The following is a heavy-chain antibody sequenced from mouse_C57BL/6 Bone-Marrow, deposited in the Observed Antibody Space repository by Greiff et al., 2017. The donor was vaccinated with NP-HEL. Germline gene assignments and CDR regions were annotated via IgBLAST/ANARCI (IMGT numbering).Heavy chain of an antibody. V-gene: IGHV1-81*01. CDR3: ARNYLWPTDY. CDR1: GYTFTSYG. CDR2: IYPRSGNT. Sequence: LVESGAELARPGASVKLSCKASGYTFTSYGISWVKQRTGQGLEWIGEIYPRSGNTYYNEKFKGKATLTADKSSSTAYMELRSLTSEDSAVYFCARNYLWPTDYWGQGTSVTVSS. D-gene: IGHD1-1*02. J-gene: IGHJ4*01.